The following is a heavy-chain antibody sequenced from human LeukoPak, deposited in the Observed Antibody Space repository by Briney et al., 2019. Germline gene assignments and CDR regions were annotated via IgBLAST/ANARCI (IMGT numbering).Heavy chain of an antibody. CDR2: INHSGST. Sequence: PSETLSLTCAVYGGSFSGYYWSWIRQPPGKGLEWIGEINHSGSTNYNTSLRSRVTISLDTFKNQFSLKLSSVTAADTAVYYCARKAYCGGDCYSFDYRGQGTLVTVSS. D-gene: IGHD2-21*02. J-gene: IGHJ4*02. CDR3: ARKAYCGGDCYSFDY. CDR1: GGSFSGYY. V-gene: IGHV4-34*01.